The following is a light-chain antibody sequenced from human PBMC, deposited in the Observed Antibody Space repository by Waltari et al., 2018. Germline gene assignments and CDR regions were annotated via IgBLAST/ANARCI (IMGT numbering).Light chain of an antibody. Sequence: QSVLTQPHSASGTPGQRVAISCSGSTSNIAINTVNWYQQLPGAAPKLLIYSRNQRPSGVPDRFSGSKSGTTASLAISGLQAEDEADYYCATWDDSLNVPLFGGGTKLTVL. CDR3: ATWDDSLNVPL. V-gene: IGLV1-44*01. CDR1: TSNIAINT. J-gene: IGLJ2*01. CDR2: SRN.